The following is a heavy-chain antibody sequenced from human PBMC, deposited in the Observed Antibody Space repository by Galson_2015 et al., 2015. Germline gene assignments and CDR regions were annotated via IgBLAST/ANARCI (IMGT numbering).Heavy chain of an antibody. D-gene: IGHD6-6*01. CDR2: ISYDGSNK. CDR1: GFTFSSYG. V-gene: IGHV3-30*18. CDR3: AKDRGIAALHNDN. Sequence: SLRLSCAASGFTFSSYGMHWVRQAPGKGLEWVAVISYDGSNKYYADSVKGRFAISRDNSKNTLYLQMNSLRAEDTAVYYCAKDRGIAALHNDNWGQGTLVTVSS. J-gene: IGHJ4*02.